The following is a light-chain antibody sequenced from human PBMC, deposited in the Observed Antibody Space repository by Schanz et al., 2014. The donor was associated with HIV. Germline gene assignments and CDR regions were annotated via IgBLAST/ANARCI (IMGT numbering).Light chain of an antibody. V-gene: IGKV1-5*03. J-gene: IGKJ3*01. CDR2: QAS. CDR1: HSISSW. Sequence: DIQMTQFPSTLSASVGDRVTITCRASHSISSWLAWYQQKPGKAPKLLIYQASSLETGVPSRFSGSGFGTEFTFSISSLQPDDFATYYCQQYSDYVFTFGPGTKVEIK. CDR3: QQYSDYVFT.